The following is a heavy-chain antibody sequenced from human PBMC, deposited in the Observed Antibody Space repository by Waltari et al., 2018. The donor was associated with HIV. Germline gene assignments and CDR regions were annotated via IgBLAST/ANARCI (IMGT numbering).Heavy chain of an antibody. V-gene: IGHV4-34*01. CDR2: INHSGST. Sequence: QVQLQQWGAGLLKPSETLSLTCAVSGGSFSGYYWSWIRQPPGKGLEWIGEINHSGSTNYNPSLKSRVTISVDTSKNQFSLKLSSVTAADTAVYYCARGVDTAMVTVDYWGQGTLVTVSS. D-gene: IGHD5-18*01. CDR1: GGSFSGYY. J-gene: IGHJ4*02. CDR3: ARGVDTAMVTVDY.